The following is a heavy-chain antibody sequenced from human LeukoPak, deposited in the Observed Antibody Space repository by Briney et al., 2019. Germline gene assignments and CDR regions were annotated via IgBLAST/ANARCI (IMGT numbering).Heavy chain of an antibody. CDR1: GYSISSGYY. Sequence: SETLSLTCTVSGYSISSGYYWGWIRQPPGKGPEWIGSIYHSGSTYYNPSLKSRVTISVDTSKNQFSLKLSSVTAADTAVYYCARILVKVVGYMDVWGKGTTVTVSS. D-gene: IGHD3-3*02. V-gene: IGHV4-38-2*02. J-gene: IGHJ6*03. CDR3: ARILVKVVGYMDV. CDR2: IYHSGST.